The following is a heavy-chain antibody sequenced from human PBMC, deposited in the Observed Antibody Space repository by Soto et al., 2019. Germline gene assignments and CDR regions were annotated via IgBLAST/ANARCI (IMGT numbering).Heavy chain of an antibody. D-gene: IGHD3-3*01. CDR1: GGSISSGDYY. CDR2: IYYSGST. V-gene: IGHV4-30-4*01. Sequence: PSETLSLTCTVSGGSISSGDYYWSWIRQPPGKGLEWIGYIYYSGSTYYNPSLKSRVTISVDTSKNQFSLKLSSVTAADTAVYYCASLGITIFGGFDPWGQGTLVTVSS. J-gene: IGHJ5*02. CDR3: ASLGITIFGGFDP.